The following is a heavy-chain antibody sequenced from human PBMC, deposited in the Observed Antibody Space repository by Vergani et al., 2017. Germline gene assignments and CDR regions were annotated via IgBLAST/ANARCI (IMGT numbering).Heavy chain of an antibody. Sequence: QVQLQESGPGLVKPSQTLSLTCTVSGGSISSGGYYWSWIRQHPGKGLEWIGYIYYSGSPYYNPSLKSRFTISVDTSKNQFSLKLSSVTAADTAVYYCARVYSGSGAFYFDYWGQGTLVTVSS. V-gene: IGHV4-31*03. J-gene: IGHJ4*02. CDR1: GGSISSGGYY. CDR2: IYYSGSP. CDR3: ARVYSGSGAFYFDY. D-gene: IGHD1-26*01.